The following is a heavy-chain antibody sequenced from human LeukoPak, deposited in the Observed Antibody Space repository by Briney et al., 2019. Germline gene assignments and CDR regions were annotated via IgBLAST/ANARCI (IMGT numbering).Heavy chain of an antibody. V-gene: IGHV4-30-4*01. CDR3: ARGPYYYGSGSYYNLDWFDP. Sequence: PSETLSLTCAVYGGSFSGYYWSWIRQPPGKGLEWIGYIYYSGSTYYNPSLKSRVTISVDTSKNQFSLKLSSVTAADTAVYYCARGPYYYGSGSYYNLDWFDPWGQGTLVTVSS. CDR2: IYYSGST. J-gene: IGHJ5*02. CDR1: GGSFSGYY. D-gene: IGHD3-10*01.